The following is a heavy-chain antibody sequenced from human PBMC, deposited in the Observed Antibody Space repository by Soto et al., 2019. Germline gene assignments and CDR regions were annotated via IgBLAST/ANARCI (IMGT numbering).Heavy chain of an antibody. CDR2: ISYDGNDK. Sequence: GGSLRLSCAASGFTFSSYGMHWVRQAPGKGLEWVAVISYDGNDKYHADSVKGRFTISRDNSKNTLYLQMNSLRAEDTAVYYCAKDEDIAAAAYYFDYWGQGTLVTVSS. D-gene: IGHD6-13*01. V-gene: IGHV3-30*18. CDR1: GFTFSSYG. J-gene: IGHJ4*02. CDR3: AKDEDIAAAAYYFDY.